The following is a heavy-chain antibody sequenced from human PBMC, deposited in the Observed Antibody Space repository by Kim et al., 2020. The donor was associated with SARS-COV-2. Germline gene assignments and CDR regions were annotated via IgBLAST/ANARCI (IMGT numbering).Heavy chain of an antibody. J-gene: IGHJ6*02. Sequence: GGSLRLSCGASGFTFSTYGVHWVRQAPGKGLEWVAFISFGGRQKDYADSVKGRFTISRDNSKNTLYLQMNSLRTEDTAVYYCARDGRYYGMDVWGQGTTVTVSS. CDR1: GFTFSTYG. CDR3: ARDGRYYGMDV. CDR2: ISFGGRQK. V-gene: IGHV3-30*04.